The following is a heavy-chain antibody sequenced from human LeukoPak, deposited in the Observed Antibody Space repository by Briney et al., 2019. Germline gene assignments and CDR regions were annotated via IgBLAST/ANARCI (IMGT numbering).Heavy chain of an antibody. CDR3: ARGQSGGYSYGSGYFEY. V-gene: IGHV1-69*04. Sequence: SVKVSCKASGGTFSSYAISWVRQAPGQGLEWMGRIIPIFGIANYAQKFQGRVTITADKSTSTAYMELSSLRSEDTAVYYCARGQSGGYSYGSGYFEYWGQGTLVTVSS. D-gene: IGHD5-18*01. CDR2: IIPIFGIA. J-gene: IGHJ4*02. CDR1: GGTFSSYA.